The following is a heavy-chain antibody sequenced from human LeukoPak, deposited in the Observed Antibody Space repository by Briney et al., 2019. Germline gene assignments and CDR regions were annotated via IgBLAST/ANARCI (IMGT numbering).Heavy chain of an antibody. Sequence: GGSLRLSCAASGFTFSSYSMNWVRQAPGKGLEWVSYISSSSSTIYYADSAKGRFTISRDNAKNSLYLQMNSLRAEDTAVYYCARAEGLREGYYYGMDVWGQGTTVTVSS. J-gene: IGHJ6*02. CDR1: GFTFSSYS. D-gene: IGHD3-16*01. CDR2: ISSSSSTI. V-gene: IGHV3-48*04. CDR3: ARAEGLREGYYYGMDV.